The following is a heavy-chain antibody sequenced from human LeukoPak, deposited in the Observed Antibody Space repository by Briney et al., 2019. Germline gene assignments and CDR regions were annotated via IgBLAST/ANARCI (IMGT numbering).Heavy chain of an antibody. V-gene: IGHV3-23*01. CDR1: GFTFSNYA. J-gene: IGHJ4*02. D-gene: IGHD6-6*01. CDR2: ISGSGGST. Sequence: GGSLRLSCAASGFTFSNYAMSWVRQAPGKGLKWVSAISGSGGSTYYADSVKGRFTISRDNSKNTLYLQMSSLRVEDTAVYYCASHLGVYSSSSFDYWGQGTLVTVSS. CDR3: ASHLGVYSSSSFDY.